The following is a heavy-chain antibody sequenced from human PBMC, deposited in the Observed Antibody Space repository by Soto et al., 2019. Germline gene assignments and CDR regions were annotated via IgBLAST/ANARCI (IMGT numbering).Heavy chain of an antibody. CDR1: XFXFXSYA. CDR2: ISGSGGST. CDR3: AKWANSSWYVDY. D-gene: IGHD6-13*01. V-gene: IGHV3-23*01. Sequence: EVQLLESGGGLVQPGGSLRLSCAASXFXFXSYAMSWVRQAPGKGLEWVSAISGSGGSTYYADSVKGRFTISRDNSKNTLYLQMNSLRAEDTAVYYCAKWANSSWYVDYWGQGTLVTVSS. J-gene: IGHJ4*02.